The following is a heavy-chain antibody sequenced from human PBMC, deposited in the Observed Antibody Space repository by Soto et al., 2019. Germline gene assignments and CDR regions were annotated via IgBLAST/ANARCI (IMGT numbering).Heavy chain of an antibody. CDR1: GGNFNTYA. CDR2: IIPMFDIK. CDR3: AKEAGDH. V-gene: IGHV1-69*01. D-gene: IGHD3-10*01. Sequence: QLQLVQSGAEVKERGSSVKISCKTSGGNFNTYALTWVRQAPGQGLEWIGGIIPMFDIKNVAQRFQGRVTLNADDSMTTAYMEMTSLRSDDTAVYYCAKEAGDHWGQGTRVTVSS. J-gene: IGHJ4*02.